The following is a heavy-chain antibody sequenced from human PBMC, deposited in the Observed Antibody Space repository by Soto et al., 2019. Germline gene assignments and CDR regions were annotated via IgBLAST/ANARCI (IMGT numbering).Heavy chain of an antibody. CDR2: IYYSGST. CDR1: GGSISSSSYY. J-gene: IGHJ4*02. Sequence: SETLSLTCTVSGGSISSSSYYWGWIRQPPGKGLEWIGSIYYSGSTYYNPSLKSRVTISVDTSKNQFSLKLSSVTAADTAVYYCARHRPDIVVVPAAFDYWGQGTLVTVSS. CDR3: ARHRPDIVVVPAAFDY. D-gene: IGHD2-2*01. V-gene: IGHV4-39*01.